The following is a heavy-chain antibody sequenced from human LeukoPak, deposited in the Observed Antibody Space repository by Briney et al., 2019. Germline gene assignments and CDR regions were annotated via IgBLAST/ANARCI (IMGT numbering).Heavy chain of an antibody. Sequence: ASVKVSCKSSGYTFTGYYMHWVRQAPGQGLEWMGWINPNSGGTNYAQKFQGRVTMTRDTSISTAYMELSRLRSVDTAVYYCARVSGYCSSTSCYINWFDPWGQGTLVTVSS. CDR2: INPNSGGT. CDR3: ARVSGYCSSTSCYINWFDP. CDR1: GYTFTGYY. V-gene: IGHV1-2*02. J-gene: IGHJ5*02. D-gene: IGHD2-2*03.